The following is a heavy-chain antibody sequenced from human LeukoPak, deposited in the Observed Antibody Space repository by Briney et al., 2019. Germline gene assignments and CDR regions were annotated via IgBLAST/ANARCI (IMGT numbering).Heavy chain of an antibody. Sequence: ASVKVSCKASGYTFTSYDINWVRQAPGQGLEWMGWMNPNSGNTDYAQKFQGRVTMSTDTSTSTDYMELRSLRSDDTAAYYCATEGSCNNTICDKAFDSWGQGTLVTVSS. V-gene: IGHV1-8*01. CDR2: MNPNSGNT. CDR1: GYTFTSYD. J-gene: IGHJ4*02. CDR3: ATEGSCNNTICDKAFDS. D-gene: IGHD2-2*01.